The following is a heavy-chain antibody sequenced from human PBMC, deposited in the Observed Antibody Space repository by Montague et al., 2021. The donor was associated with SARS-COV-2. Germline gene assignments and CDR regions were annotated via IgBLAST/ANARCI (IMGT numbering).Heavy chain of an antibody. CDR3: TRDQLIRGVPAFDM. J-gene: IGHJ3*02. D-gene: IGHD3-10*01. Sequence: SLRLSCAASGFTFSTYNMNWVRQIPGKGLEWLSYISSGSGVIFYXDAVKGRFTVSRDNAKNSLFLQMNSLRAEDTAVYYCTRDQLIRGVPAFDMWGQGTMVTVSS. CDR2: ISSGSGVI. CDR1: GFTFSTYN. V-gene: IGHV3-48*04.